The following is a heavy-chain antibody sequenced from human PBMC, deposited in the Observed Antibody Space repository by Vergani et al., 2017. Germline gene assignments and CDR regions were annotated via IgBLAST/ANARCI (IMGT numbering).Heavy chain of an antibody. CDR3: ARVNYGDSGPCLAY. Sequence: VQLVESGGGVVQPGGSLRLSCAGSGFIFSNYWLTWVRQAPGKGLEWVASIKQDGSETEYVDSVRGRFTISRDNAKKSVSLQMSGLRAEDTAVYYCARVNYGDSGPCLAYWGPGTLVTVSS. CDR2: IKQDGSET. CDR1: GFIFSNYW. D-gene: IGHD4-17*01. V-gene: IGHV3-7*04. J-gene: IGHJ4*02.